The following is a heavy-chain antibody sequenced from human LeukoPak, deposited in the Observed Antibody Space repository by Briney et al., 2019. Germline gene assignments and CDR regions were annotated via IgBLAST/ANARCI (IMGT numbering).Heavy chain of an antibody. D-gene: IGHD3-3*01. CDR2: INPNSGGT. Sequence: GASVKVSCKASGYTFTGYYMHWVRQAPGQGLEWMEWINPNSGGTNYAQKFQGRVTITRDTSISPAYMELSRLRSDDTAVYYCARDVRDYDFWSHLDHWGQGTLVTVCS. V-gene: IGHV1-2*02. CDR3: ARDVRDYDFWSHLDH. J-gene: IGHJ4*02. CDR1: GYTFTGYY.